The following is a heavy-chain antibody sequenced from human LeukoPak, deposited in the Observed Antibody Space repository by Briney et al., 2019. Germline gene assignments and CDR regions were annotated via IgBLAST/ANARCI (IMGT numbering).Heavy chain of an antibody. CDR1: GFSFSSHW. CDR2: INGDGIAI. V-gene: IGHV3-74*01. CDR3: ARDVDPLQLVDNYYYGMDV. Sequence: GSLRLSCAGSGFSFSSHWLHWVRQVPGKGLEWVARINGDGIAINYADSVKGRFTISRDNAKNTVYLQMNSLRAEDTAVYYCARDVDPLQLVDNYYYGMDVWGQGTTVTVSS. D-gene: IGHD6-13*01. J-gene: IGHJ6*02.